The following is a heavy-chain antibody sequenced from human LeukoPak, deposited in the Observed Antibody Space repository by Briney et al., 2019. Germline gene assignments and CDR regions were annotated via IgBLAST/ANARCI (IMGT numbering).Heavy chain of an antibody. CDR2: ISSTGSSI. V-gene: IGHV3-48*03. Sequence: GGSLRLSCAASGFTFSSYEMIWVRQAPGKGLEWVSYISSTGSSIYYADSVKGRFTISRDNAKNSLYLQMNSLRAEDTAIYYCARGPYSSSWSAWFDPWGQGTLVTVSS. D-gene: IGHD6-13*01. CDR3: ARGPYSSSWSAWFDP. J-gene: IGHJ5*02. CDR1: GFTFSSYE.